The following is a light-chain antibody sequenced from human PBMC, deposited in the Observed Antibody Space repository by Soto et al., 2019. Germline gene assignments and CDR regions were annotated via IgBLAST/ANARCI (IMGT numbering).Light chain of an antibody. Sequence: EIVLTQSPGTLSLSPGARATLSCRDSQSVSSSYLDWYQQKPGQAPRLLIYGASSRATGIPDRFSGSGSGTDFTLTISRLEPEDFAVYYGQQYGSSPLTFGGGTKVEIK. J-gene: IGKJ4*01. V-gene: IGKV3-20*01. CDR3: QQYGSSPLT. CDR1: QSVSSSY. CDR2: GAS.